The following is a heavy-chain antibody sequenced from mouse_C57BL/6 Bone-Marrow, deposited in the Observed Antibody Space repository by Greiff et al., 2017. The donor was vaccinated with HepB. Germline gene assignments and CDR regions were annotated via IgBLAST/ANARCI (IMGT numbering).Heavy chain of an antibody. CDR1: GYTFTSYW. D-gene: IGHD1-1*01. Sequence: QVQLQQPGTELVKPGASVKLSCKASGYTFTSYWMHWVKQRPGQGLEWIGNINPSNGGTNYNEKFKSKATLTVDKSSSTAYMQLSSLTSEDSAVYSCASSSSASTTVVDKRFLYYAMDDWGPGTSVTVSS. CDR3: ASSSSASTTVVDKRFLYYAMDD. CDR2: INPSNGGT. V-gene: IGHV1-53*01. J-gene: IGHJ4*01.